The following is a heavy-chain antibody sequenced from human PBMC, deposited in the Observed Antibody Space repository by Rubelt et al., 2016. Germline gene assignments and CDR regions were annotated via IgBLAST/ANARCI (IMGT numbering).Heavy chain of an antibody. V-gene: IGHV3-33*01. D-gene: IGHD6-13*01. CDR2: IWYDGSNK. CDR3: ARDSSIAAADYYFDY. Sequence: GFTFSSYGMHWVRQAPGKGLEWVAVIWYDGSNKYYADSVKGRFTISRDNSKNTLYLQMNSLRTEDTAVYYCARDSSIAAADYYFDYWGQGTLVTVSS. J-gene: IGHJ4*02. CDR1: GFTFSSYG.